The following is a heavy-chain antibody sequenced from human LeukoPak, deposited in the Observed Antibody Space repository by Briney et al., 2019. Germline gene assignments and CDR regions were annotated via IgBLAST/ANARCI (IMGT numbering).Heavy chain of an antibody. CDR1: GGSISSGDYY. Sequence: SETLSLTCTVSGGSISSGDYYWNWIRQPAGKGLEWIGHISASGSTNYNPSLKSRVTMSVDTSKNQFSLKLGSVTAADTAVDYCARDGYDLGYYYMDVWGKGTTVTVSS. CDR3: ARDGYDLGYYYMDV. D-gene: IGHD5-12*01. CDR2: ISASGST. J-gene: IGHJ6*03. V-gene: IGHV4-61*09.